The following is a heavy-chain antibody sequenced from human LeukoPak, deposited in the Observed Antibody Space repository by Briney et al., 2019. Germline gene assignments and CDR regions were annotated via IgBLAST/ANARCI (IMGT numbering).Heavy chain of an antibody. CDR1: GFTFSDYY. CDR2: ISSSGSTI. D-gene: IGHD3-3*01. Sequence: GGSLRLSCAASGFTFSDYYMSWIRQAPGKGLEWVSYISSSGSTIYYADSVKGRFTISRDNAKNSLYLQMNSLRAEDTAVYYCARVPLTIFGVVIPVYFQHWGXXTLVTVSS. V-gene: IGHV3-11*04. J-gene: IGHJ1*01. CDR3: ARVPLTIFGVVIPVYFQH.